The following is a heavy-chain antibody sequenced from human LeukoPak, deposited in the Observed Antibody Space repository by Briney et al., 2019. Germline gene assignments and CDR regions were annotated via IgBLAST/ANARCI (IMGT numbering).Heavy chain of an antibody. Sequence: ASVKVSCRASGYTFTSYYMHWVRQAPGQGLEWMGIINPSGGSTSYAQKFQGRVTMTRDTSTSTVYMELSSLRSEDTAVYYCARLRCSGGSCYPPYYYGMDVWGQGTTVTASS. CDR3: ARLRCSGGSCYPPYYYGMDV. D-gene: IGHD2-15*01. CDR1: GYTFTSYY. CDR2: INPSGGST. V-gene: IGHV1-46*01. J-gene: IGHJ6*02.